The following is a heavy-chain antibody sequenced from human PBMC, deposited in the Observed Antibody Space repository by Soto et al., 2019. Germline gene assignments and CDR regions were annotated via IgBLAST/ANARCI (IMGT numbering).Heavy chain of an antibody. CDR2: IYYSGST. CDR1: GGSISGYY. D-gene: IGHD3-22*01. V-gene: IGHV4-59*01. Sequence: PSETLSLTCTVSGGSISGYYWSWIRQPPGKGLEGIGYIYYSGSTIYNPSLKSRVTISVDTSKNQFSLKLSSVTAADTAVYYCARARYDSSGYYYFDYWGQGTLVTVSS. CDR3: ARARYDSSGYYYFDY. J-gene: IGHJ4*02.